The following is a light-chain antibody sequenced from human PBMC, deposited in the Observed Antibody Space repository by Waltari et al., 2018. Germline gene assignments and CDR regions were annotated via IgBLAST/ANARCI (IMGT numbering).Light chain of an antibody. CDR2: QDV. V-gene: IGLV3-1*01. CDR1: KLGDKY. Sequence: ELTQPPSLSVSPGQTATITCSGAKLGDKYASWYQQKPGRSHVLVIYQDVKRPSGIPERFSGSNSGDTATLTITETQSLDEADYYCQAWDSGTYYVFGSGTKVTVL. CDR3: QAWDSGTYYV. J-gene: IGLJ1*01.